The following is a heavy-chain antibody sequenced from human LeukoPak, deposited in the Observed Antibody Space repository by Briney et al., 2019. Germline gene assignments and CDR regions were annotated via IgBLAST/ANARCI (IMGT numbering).Heavy chain of an antibody. CDR1: GFTVSSNY. CDR3: ARDRDGYNDAFDI. CDR2: IYSGGST. Sequence: GGSLRLSCAASGFTVSSNYMSWVRQAPGKGLEWVSVIYSGGSTYYADSVKGRFTISRDNSKNTLYLQMNSLRAEDTAVYYCARDRDGYNDAFDIWGQGTMVTVSS. V-gene: IGHV3-53*01. D-gene: IGHD5-24*01. J-gene: IGHJ3*02.